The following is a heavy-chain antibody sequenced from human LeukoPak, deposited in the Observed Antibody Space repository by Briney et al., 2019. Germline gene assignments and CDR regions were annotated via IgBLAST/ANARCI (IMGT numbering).Heavy chain of an antibody. V-gene: IGHV4-59*08. Sequence: PSETLSLTCTVSGGSIGTYYWSWVRQSPAKGLEWIGYIYVAGNRYNPYLQSRVTISVDTSRNQFFLKMSSVTAADTAVYYCARHIGGGIEDMDVWGQGTTVTVSS. J-gene: IGHJ6*02. D-gene: IGHD3-16*02. CDR2: IYVAGN. CDR1: GGSIGTYY. CDR3: ARHIGGGIEDMDV.